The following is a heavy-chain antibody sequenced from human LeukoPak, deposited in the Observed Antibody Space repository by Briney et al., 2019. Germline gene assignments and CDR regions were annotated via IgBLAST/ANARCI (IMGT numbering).Heavy chain of an antibody. CDR1: GFTFSSYS. CDR2: ISSSSSYI. V-gene: IGHV3-21*01. CDR3: ARVFDSSGYWFSRH. J-gene: IGHJ4*02. Sequence: PGGSLRLSCAASGFTFSSYSMNWVRQAPGKGLEWVSSISSSSSYIYYADSVKGRFTISRDNAKNSLYLQMNSLRAEDTAVYYCARVFDSSGYWFSRHWSQGTLVTVSS. D-gene: IGHD3-22*01.